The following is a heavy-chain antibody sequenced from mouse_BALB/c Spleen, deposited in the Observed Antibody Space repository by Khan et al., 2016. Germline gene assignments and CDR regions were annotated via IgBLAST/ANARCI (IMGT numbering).Heavy chain of an antibody. Sequence: EVQLQESGPGLVKPSQSLSLTCTVTGYSITSDYAWNWIRQFPGNKLEWMGYISYSGSTSYNPSLKSRISITRATSKHQFFRQWNSVATEDTATYYGARGRYYGSRGYFDVWGAGTTVTVAS. V-gene: IGHV3-2*02. CDR2: ISYSGST. CDR1: GYSITSDYA. CDR3: ARGRYYGSRGYFDV. J-gene: IGHJ1*01. D-gene: IGHD1-1*01.